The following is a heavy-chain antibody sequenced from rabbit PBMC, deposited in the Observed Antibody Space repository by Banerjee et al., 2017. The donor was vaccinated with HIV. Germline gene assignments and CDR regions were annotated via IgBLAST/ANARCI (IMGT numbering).Heavy chain of an antibody. CDR3: ARGTTTSGLEL. CDR1: GFSFSSGYY. J-gene: IGHJ4*01. D-gene: IGHD1-1*01. CDR2: IGTGSGGT. Sequence: QSLEESGGDLVKPGASLTLTCKASGFSFSSGYYIYWVRQAPGKGLEWIGCIGTGSGGTYYASWAKGRFTITRSTSLNTVTLQMTSLTAADTATYFCARGTTTSGLELWGPGTLVTVS. V-gene: IGHV1S40*01.